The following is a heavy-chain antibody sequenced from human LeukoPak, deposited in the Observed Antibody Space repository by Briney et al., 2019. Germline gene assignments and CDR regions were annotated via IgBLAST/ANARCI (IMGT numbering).Heavy chain of an antibody. V-gene: IGHV1-69*04. Sequence: GASVKVSCKASGYTFTGYYMHWVRQAPGQGLEWMGRIIPILGIANYAQKFQGRVTITADKSTSTAYMELSSLRSEDTAVYYCASDKSYFDYWGQGTLVTVSS. CDR1: GYTFTGYY. J-gene: IGHJ4*02. CDR3: ASDKSYFDY. CDR2: IIPILGIA.